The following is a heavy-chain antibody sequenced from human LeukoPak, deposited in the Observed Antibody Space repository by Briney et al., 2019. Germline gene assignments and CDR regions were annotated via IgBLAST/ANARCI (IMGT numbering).Heavy chain of an antibody. CDR2: INPNSGGT. D-gene: IGHD3-3*01. CDR1: GYTFTDYY. V-gene: IGHV1-2*02. CDR3: ARDKGDFWSGYYNYYYYMDV. Sequence: ASVKVSCKASGYTFTDYYMHWVRRAPGQGLEWMGWINPNSGGTNYAQKFQGRVTMTRDTSTSTVYMELSSLRSEDTAVYYCARDKGDFWSGYYNYYYYMDVWGKGTTVTVSS. J-gene: IGHJ6*03.